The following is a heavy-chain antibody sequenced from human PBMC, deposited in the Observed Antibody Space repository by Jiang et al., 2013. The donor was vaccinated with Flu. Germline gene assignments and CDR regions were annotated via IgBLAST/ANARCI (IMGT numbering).Heavy chain of an antibody. V-gene: IGHV4-59*01. CDR1: VTPSVLTT. CDR2: SITMKNT. CDR3: ARDRRHSYGRYFDY. J-gene: IGHJ4*02. Sequence: GLVKPSETLPSPALSLVTPSVLTTGAGSGSPQGRDWSGLDISITMKNTNYNPSLKSRVTISVDTSRNQFSLRLSSVTAADTAVYYCARDRRHSYGRYFDYWGQGALVTVSS. D-gene: IGHD5-18*01.